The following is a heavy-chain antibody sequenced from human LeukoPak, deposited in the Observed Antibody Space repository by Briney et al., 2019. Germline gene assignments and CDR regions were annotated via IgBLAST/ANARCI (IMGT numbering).Heavy chain of an antibody. V-gene: IGHV4-59*01. D-gene: IGHD6-13*01. Sequence: SETLSLTYTVSGGSISSYYWSWIRQPPGKGLEWIGYIYYSGSTNYNPSLKSRVTISVDTSKNQFSLKLSSVTAADTAVYYCARVSSSWSDAFDIWGQGTMVTVSS. CDR3: ARVSSSWSDAFDI. CDR2: IYYSGST. CDR1: GGSISSYY. J-gene: IGHJ3*02.